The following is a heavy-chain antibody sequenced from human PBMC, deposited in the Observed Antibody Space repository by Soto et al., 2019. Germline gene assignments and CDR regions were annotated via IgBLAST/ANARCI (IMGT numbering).Heavy chain of an antibody. CDR1: GFSFSSYG. CDR3: ARRYGSGTIYGMDV. Sequence: QVQLVESGGGVVQPGRSLRLSCATSGFSFSSYGMHWVRQGPVKGLEWVAVIWYDGSNEWYADSVKGRFTISRDNSKNTVYLQMNSLRAEDTAVYYCARRYGSGTIYGMDVWGQGTTVTVSS. D-gene: IGHD3-10*01. CDR2: IWYDGSNE. J-gene: IGHJ6*02. V-gene: IGHV3-33*01.